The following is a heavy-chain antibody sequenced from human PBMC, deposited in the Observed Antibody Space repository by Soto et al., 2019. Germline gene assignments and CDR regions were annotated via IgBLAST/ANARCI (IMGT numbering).Heavy chain of an antibody. CDR2: ISWDGGST. V-gene: IGHV3-43*01. CDR1: GFTFDDYT. CDR3: AKGTYYYGMDV. J-gene: IGHJ6*02. Sequence: GRSLRLSCAASGFTFDDYTMHWVRQAPGKGLEWVSLISWDGGSTYYADSVKGRFTISRDNSKNSLYLQMNSLRTEDTALYYCAKGTYYYGMDVWGQGTTVTVSS.